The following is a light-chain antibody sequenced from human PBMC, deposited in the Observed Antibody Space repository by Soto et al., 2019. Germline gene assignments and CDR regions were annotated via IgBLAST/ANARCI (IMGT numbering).Light chain of an antibody. CDR2: EGT. V-gene: IGLV2-23*01. J-gene: IGLJ1*01. CDR1: TSDVGGYNL. CDR3: CSYASSSSYV. Sequence: LTQPACVSGSPGQSITISCSGTTSDVGGYNLVSWYQQHTAKAPKLLIYEGTQRPSGVSSRFSGSKSGNTASLTISGLQAEDEADYYCCSYASSSSYVFGTGTKVTVL.